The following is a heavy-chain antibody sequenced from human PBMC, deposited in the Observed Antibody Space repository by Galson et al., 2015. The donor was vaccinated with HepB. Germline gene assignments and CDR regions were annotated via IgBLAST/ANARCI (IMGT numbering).Heavy chain of an antibody. J-gene: IGHJ5*02. V-gene: IGHV3-23*01. CDR1: GFTFSSFA. D-gene: IGHD6-19*01. CDR3: ATGFKLAGAA. Sequence: SLRLSCAASGFTFSSFAMSWVRQPPGKGLEWVSSISKSATVTDYVDSVKGRFTISRDDSKSTLYLQMNGLRAEDTAIYYCATGFKLAGAAWGQGTLVTVSS. CDR2: ISKSATVT.